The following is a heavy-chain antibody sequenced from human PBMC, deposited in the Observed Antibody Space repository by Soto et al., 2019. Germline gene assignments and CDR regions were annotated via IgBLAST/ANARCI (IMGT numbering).Heavy chain of an antibody. D-gene: IGHD5-12*01. J-gene: IGHJ4*02. CDR3: ARDSPGYGGYEE. CDR2: IKEDGSEQ. Sequence: EVQLVESGGGLVQPGGSLRLSCAASGFTFSRYWMTWVRQAPGKGPDWVGNIKEDGSEQYYVGSVRGRFTISRDNAKSSLYLQMNSLRAEDTAVYYCARDSPGYGGYEEWGQGILVTVSS. V-gene: IGHV3-7*03. CDR1: GFTFSRYW.